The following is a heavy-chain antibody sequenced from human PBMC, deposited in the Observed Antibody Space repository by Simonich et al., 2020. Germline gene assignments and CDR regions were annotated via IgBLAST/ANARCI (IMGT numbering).Heavy chain of an antibody. D-gene: IGHD6-19*01. CDR1: GFTFSSYS. CDR3: ARWIAVAGTGAYGMDV. Sequence: EVQLVGSGGGLVKPGGSLRLSCAASGFTFSSYSMNWVRQAPGKGLEWVSSISSSSSYIYYADSVKGRFTISRDNAKNSLYLQMNSLRAEDTAVYYCARWIAVAGTGAYGMDVWGQGTTVTVSS. V-gene: IGHV3-21*01. CDR2: ISSSSSYI. J-gene: IGHJ6*02.